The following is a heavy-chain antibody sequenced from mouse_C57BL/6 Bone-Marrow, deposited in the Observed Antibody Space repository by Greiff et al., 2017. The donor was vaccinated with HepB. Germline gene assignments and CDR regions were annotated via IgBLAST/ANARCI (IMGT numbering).Heavy chain of an antibody. CDR1: GFTFSSYG. CDR3: ARRGYGYYDY. J-gene: IGHJ2*01. CDR2: ISSGGSYT. V-gene: IGHV5-6*02. Sequence: EVKLQESGGDLVKPGGSLKLSCAASGFTFSSYGMSWVRQTPDKRLEWVATISSGGSYTYYPDSVKGRFTISRDNAKNTLYLQMSSLKSEDTAMYYCARRGYGYYDYCGQGTTLTVSS. D-gene: IGHD2-3*01.